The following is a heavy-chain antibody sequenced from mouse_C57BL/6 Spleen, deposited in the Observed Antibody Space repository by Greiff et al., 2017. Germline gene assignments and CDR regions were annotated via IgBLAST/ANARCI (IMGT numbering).Heavy chain of an antibody. D-gene: IGHD3-2*01. Sequence: QVQLQQSGAELVKPGASVKLSCKASGYTFTEYTIHWVKQRSGQGLEWIGWFYRGSGSIKYNEKFKDMATMTADKSSNTVYMQLSRLTSEDSAVYYCARHEEKTALAYWGQGTPLTVSA. J-gene: IGHJ2*01. CDR1: GYTFTEYT. CDR2: FYRGSGSI. V-gene: IGHV1-62-2*01. CDR3: ARHEEKTALAY.